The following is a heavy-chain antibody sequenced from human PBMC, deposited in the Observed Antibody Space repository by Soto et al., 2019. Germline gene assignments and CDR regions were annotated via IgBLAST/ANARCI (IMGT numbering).Heavy chain of an antibody. D-gene: IGHD3-22*01. CDR2: IRSKAYGGTT. CDR1: GFTFGDYA. J-gene: IGHJ4*02. V-gene: IGHV3-49*04. Sequence: GGSLRLSCTASGFTFGDYAMSWVRQAPGKGLEWVGFIRSKAYGGTTEYAASVKGRFTISRDDSKSIAYLQMNSLKTEDTAVYYCTRDLHYYDSSGYDYWGQGTLVTVSS. CDR3: TRDLHYYDSSGYDY.